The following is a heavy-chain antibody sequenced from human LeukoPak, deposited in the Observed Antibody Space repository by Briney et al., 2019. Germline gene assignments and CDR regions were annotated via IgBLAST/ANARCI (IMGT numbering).Heavy chain of an antibody. D-gene: IGHD2-2*01. CDR3: ARDCSSTRCQGPVFDN. CDR1: GYTFTSNY. CDR2: IHPSGGNT. J-gene: IGHJ4*02. V-gene: IGHV1-46*01. Sequence: GASVTVSCKASGYTFTSNYMHWVRQAPGQGLEWMGIIHPSGGNTNYAQKFQGRVAMTRDTSTSTVYMEPSSLRSEDTAIYYCARDCSSTRCQGPVFDNWGQGTLVTVSS.